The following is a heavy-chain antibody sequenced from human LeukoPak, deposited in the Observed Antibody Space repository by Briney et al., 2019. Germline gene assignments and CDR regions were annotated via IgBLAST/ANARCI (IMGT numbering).Heavy chain of an antibody. J-gene: IGHJ4*02. CDR1: GYIFTSYG. CDR2: ISAYNGNT. CDR3: ARVSRGTIFGVVPPED. Sequence: ASVKVSCKAAGYIFTSYGISWVRQAPGQGLEWMGWISAYNGNTNYAQKLQGRVTMTIDTSTSTAYMELRSLRSDDTAVYYCARVSRGTIFGVVPPEDWGQGTLVTVSS. V-gene: IGHV1-18*01. D-gene: IGHD3-3*01.